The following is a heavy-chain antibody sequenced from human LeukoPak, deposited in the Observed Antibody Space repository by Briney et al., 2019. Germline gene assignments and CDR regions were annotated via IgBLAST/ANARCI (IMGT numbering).Heavy chain of an antibody. Sequence: GGSLRLSCAASGFTLSDHYMDWVRQAPGKGLEWVGRTRNKANSYTTEYAASVKGRFTISRDDSKNSLYLQMNSLKTEDTAVYYCAKDLWDAAVAGPFDYWGQGTLVTVSS. CDR3: AKDLWDAAVAGPFDY. D-gene: IGHD6-19*01. CDR1: GFTLSDHY. CDR2: TRNKANSYTT. J-gene: IGHJ4*02. V-gene: IGHV3-72*01.